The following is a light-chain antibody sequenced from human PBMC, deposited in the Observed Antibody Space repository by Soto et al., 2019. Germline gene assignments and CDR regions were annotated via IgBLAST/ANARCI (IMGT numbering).Light chain of an antibody. J-gene: IGLJ1*01. CDR3: SSYTNINTRACV. CDR1: SSDVGGYNY. V-gene: IGLV2-8*01. CDR2: EVS. Sequence: QSVLTQPPSASGSPGQSVTISCTGTSSDVGGYNYVSWYQQHPGKAPKLIIYEVSKRPSGVPDRFSGSKSDNTASLTVSGLQAEDEAEYYCSSYTNINTRACVFGTGTKLTVL.